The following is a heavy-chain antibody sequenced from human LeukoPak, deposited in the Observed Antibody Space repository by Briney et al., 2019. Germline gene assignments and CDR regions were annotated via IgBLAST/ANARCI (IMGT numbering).Heavy chain of an antibody. V-gene: IGHV3-48*03. Sequence: GGSLRLSCAASGFTFSSYDMNWVRQAPGKGLEWVSYISSSGSTIDYADSVKGRFTISRDNARNSLYLQMNSLRAEDTAVYYCASSTPLWFGELSDYWGQGTLVTVSS. J-gene: IGHJ4*02. CDR1: GFTFSSYD. D-gene: IGHD3-10*01. CDR3: ASSTPLWFGELSDY. CDR2: ISSSGSTI.